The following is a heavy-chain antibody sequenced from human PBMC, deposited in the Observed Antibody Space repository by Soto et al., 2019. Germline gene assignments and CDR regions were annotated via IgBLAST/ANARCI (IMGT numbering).Heavy chain of an antibody. V-gene: IGHV4-34*01. J-gene: IGHJ5*02. D-gene: IGHD2-2*01. CDR3: ARVFVGVVVPAAIHWFDP. CDR2: INHSGST. Sequence: PSETLSLTCAVYGGSFSGYYWSWIRQPPGKGLEWIGEINHSGSTNYNPSLKSRVTISVDTSKNQFSLKLSSVTAADTAVYYCARVFVGVVVPAAIHWFDPWGQGTLVTVSS. CDR1: GGSFSGYY.